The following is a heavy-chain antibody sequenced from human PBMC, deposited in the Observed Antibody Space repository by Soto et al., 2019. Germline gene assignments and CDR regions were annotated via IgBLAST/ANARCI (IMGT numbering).Heavy chain of an antibody. CDR3: AHRRGGSYCFDY. J-gene: IGHJ4*02. CDR2: IYWDDDK. Sequence: QITLKESGPTLVKPTQTLTLTCTFSGFSLSTTGVSVGWIRQPPGKALEWLALIYWDDDKRYSPSLKSTLASTKDTSKNQVVRTMTNMDPVDTATYYCAHRRGGSYCFDYWGQGTLVTVSS. D-gene: IGHD2-15*01. CDR1: GFSLSTTGVS. V-gene: IGHV2-5*02.